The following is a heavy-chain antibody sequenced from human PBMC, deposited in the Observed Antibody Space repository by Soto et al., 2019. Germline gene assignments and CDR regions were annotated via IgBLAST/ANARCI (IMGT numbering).Heavy chain of an antibody. Sequence: GGSLRLSCAASGFTFSSYAMSWVRQAPGKGLEWVSAISGSGGSTYYADSVKGRFTISRDNSKNTLYLQMNSLRAEDTAVYYCAKGLPYGDYVDGGVVAGAPSIIDIANPFQSLPWG. CDR1: GFTFSSYA. J-gene: IGHJ5*02. D-gene: IGHD4-17*01. CDR3: AKGLPYGDYVDGGVVAGAPSIIDIANPFQSLP. V-gene: IGHV3-23*01. CDR2: ISGSGGST.